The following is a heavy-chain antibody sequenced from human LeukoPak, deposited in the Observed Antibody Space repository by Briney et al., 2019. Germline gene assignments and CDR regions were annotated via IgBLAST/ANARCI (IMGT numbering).Heavy chain of an antibody. CDR3: ARGGSPYYDFWSGPNWFDP. D-gene: IGHD3-3*01. CDR2: IIPIFGTA. J-gene: IGHJ5*02. Sequence: SVKVSCKASGYTFTIYGVSWVRQAPGQGLEWMGGIIPIFGTANYAQKFQGRVTITADESTSTAYMELSSLRSEDTAVYYCARGGSPYYDFWSGPNWFDPWGQGTLVTVSS. V-gene: IGHV1-69*13. CDR1: GYTFTIYG.